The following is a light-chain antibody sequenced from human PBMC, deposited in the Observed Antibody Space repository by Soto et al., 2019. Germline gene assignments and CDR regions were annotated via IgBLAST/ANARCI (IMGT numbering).Light chain of an antibody. CDR1: ESVSTN. J-gene: IGKJ1*01. Sequence: EIVMTQSPATLSVSPGDTVTLSCRASESVSTNLAWYQQKAGQAPRLLIYGASTRATGIPARFSGSGSGTEFTLTISSLQSEDFAVYYCQQYSIWRTFGQGTKVDIK. CDR2: GAS. V-gene: IGKV3-15*01. CDR3: QQYSIWRT.